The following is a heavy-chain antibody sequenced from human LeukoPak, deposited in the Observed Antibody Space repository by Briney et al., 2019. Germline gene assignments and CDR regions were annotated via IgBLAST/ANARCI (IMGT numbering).Heavy chain of an antibody. J-gene: IGHJ4*02. Sequence: SETLSLTCTVSGGSISGYYWSWFRQPPGQGLEWIGYIYHSGRTSYTPSLKSRVTISVDTSKNEFSLKLRFVTAADTAEYYCARGRLSGSGSYYNVLDYWGQGTLVTVSS. V-gene: IGHV4-59*08. D-gene: IGHD3-10*01. CDR1: GGSISGYY. CDR3: ARGRLSGSGSYYNVLDY. CDR2: IYHSGRT.